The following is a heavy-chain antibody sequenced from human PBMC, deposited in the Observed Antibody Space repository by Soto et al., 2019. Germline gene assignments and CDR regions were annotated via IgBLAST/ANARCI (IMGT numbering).Heavy chain of an antibody. CDR3: ATGRSEVVPGAMDT. D-gene: IGHD2-2*01. CDR2: IYPTGST. V-gene: IGHV4-4*07. J-gene: IGHJ5*02. CDR1: GDSFSNYY. Sequence: SETLSLTCTVSGDSFSNYYCNWVRKSAGKGLEWIGRIYPTGSTTYNPSLKSRLTMSVDTSKNQFSLRLTSMTAADTAVYYCATGRSEVVPGAMDTWGQGTLVTVS.